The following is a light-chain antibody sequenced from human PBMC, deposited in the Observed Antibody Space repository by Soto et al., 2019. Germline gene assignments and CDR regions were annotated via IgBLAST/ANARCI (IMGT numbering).Light chain of an antibody. Sequence: QSALTQPASVSGSPGQSITISCTGTSSDVGGYGYVSWYQQHPGKAPKLMIFEVTNRPSGVSNRFSGSKSGNTASLTISGLRAEDEADYYCSSFRSTSSLPYVFGTGTKVTVL. CDR1: SSDVGGYGY. CDR3: SSFRSTSSLPYV. J-gene: IGLJ1*01. V-gene: IGLV2-14*01. CDR2: EVT.